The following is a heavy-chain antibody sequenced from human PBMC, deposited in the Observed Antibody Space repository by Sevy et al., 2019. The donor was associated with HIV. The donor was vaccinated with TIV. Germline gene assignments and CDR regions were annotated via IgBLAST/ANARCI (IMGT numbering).Heavy chain of an antibody. Sequence: ASVKVSCXASGYTFXXXYMHWVRQAPGQGLEXMGIINPGGGSTSYAQKFQGRVTMTRDTSTSTVYMELSNLRSEDTAVYYCARGXXSGXTXXXXWGXXTLVTVSS. CDR3: ARGXXSGXTXXXX. J-gene: IGHJ4*02. D-gene: IGHD5-12*01. CDR2: INPGGGST. V-gene: IGHV1-46*01. CDR1: GYTFXXXY.